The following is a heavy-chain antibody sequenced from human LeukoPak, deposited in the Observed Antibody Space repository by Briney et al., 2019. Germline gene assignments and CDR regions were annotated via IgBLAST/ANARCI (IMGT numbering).Heavy chain of an antibody. CDR3: ATRIPPTGRYYSDF. V-gene: IGHV3-53*01. D-gene: IGHD2-2*02. J-gene: IGHJ4*02. CDR1: GFTVSSKY. CDR2: IHGDGTR. Sequence: PGGSLRLSCAASGFTVSSKYIRWARQAPGKGLECVSSIHGDGTRYYADSVKGRFSITRDNSKNTLYLHMNSLIAEDTAVYHCATRIPPTGRYYSDFWGQGTLVTVSS.